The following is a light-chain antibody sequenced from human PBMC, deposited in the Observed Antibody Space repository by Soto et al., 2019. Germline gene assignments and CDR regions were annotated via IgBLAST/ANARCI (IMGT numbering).Light chain of an antibody. Sequence: QPVLNQSPSASASLGASVKLTCTLSSGHSSYAIAWHQQQPEKGPRYLMKLNSDGSHSKGDGIPDRFSGSSSGAERYLTISSLQSEDEAYYYCQTWGTGFRVFGGGTKVTVL. CDR1: SGHSSYA. J-gene: IGLJ3*02. CDR3: QTWGTGFRV. V-gene: IGLV4-69*01. CDR2: LNSDGSH.